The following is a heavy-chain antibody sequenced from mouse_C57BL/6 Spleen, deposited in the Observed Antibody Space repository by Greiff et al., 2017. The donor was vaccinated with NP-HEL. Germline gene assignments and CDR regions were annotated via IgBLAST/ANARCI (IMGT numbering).Heavy chain of an antibody. Sequence: QVQLQQPGAELVKPGASVKVSCKASGYTFTSYWMHWVKQRPGQGLEWIGRIHPSDSDTNYNQKFKGKATLTVDKSSSTAYMQLSSLTSEDSAVFYCAIEAYGSSGAYWGQGTLVTVSA. V-gene: IGHV1-74*01. CDR3: AIEAYGSSGAY. CDR2: IHPSDSDT. D-gene: IGHD1-1*01. CDR1: GYTFTSYW. J-gene: IGHJ3*01.